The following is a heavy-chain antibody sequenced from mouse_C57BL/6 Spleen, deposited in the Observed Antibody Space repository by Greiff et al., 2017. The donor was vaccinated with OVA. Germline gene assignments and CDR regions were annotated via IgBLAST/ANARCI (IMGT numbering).Heavy chain of an antibody. CDR3: RRGNYYFDY. Sequence: GGGLVQPNGSLKLSCAASGFSFIPYAMNWVRQAPGKGLEWVARIRSKSNNYATYYADSVIDRFTISRDDSESMLYLQMNNSKAEDTAMYYCRRGNYYFDYWGQGTTLTVAS. CDR1: GFSFIPYA. CDR2: IRSKSNNYAT. J-gene: IGHJ2*01. V-gene: IGHV10-1*01. D-gene: IGHD2-1*01.